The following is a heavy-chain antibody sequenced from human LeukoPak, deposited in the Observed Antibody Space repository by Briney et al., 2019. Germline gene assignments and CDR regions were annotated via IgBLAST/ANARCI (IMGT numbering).Heavy chain of an antibody. CDR2: ISSSSSYT. CDR1: GFTFSDYY. D-gene: IGHD3-9*01. CDR3: ARDRGPDVLRYFDWLFYG. Sequence: GGSLRLSCAASGFTFSDYYMSWIRQAPGKGLEWVSYISSSSSYTNYADSVKGRFTISRDNAKNSLYLQMNSLRAEDTAVYYCARDRGPDVLRYFDWLFYGWGQGTPVTVSS. V-gene: IGHV3-11*06. J-gene: IGHJ4*02.